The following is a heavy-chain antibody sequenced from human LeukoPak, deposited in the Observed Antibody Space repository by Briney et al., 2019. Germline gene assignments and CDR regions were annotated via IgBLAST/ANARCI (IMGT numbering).Heavy chain of an antibody. Sequence: GESLKISCKGSGYSFTSYWIGWVRQMPGKGLEWMGFIYPGDSDTRYSPSFQGQVTISADKSISTAYLQWSSLKASDTAMYYCASSGRYCSGGSCYRYGGFDPWAQGTLVTVSS. CDR3: ASSGRYCSGGSCYRYGGFDP. J-gene: IGHJ5*02. D-gene: IGHD2-15*01. V-gene: IGHV5-51*01. CDR2: IYPGDSDT. CDR1: GYSFTSYW.